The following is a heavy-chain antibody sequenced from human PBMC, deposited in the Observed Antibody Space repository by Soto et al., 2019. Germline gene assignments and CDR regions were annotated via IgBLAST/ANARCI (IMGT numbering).Heavy chain of an antibody. CDR1: GFNFGTFW. Sequence: GGSHTLSSTASGFNFGTFWMPWVRQPPGKGLEWVSRINSDGSKTTYADSVKGRFTISRDNAKNTVYLQMNSLRGEDTAVYYCATVATNSYNWLDPWGQGTLVTVSS. CDR3: ATVATNSYNWLDP. CDR2: INSDGSKT. J-gene: IGHJ5*02. D-gene: IGHD5-12*01. V-gene: IGHV3-74*01.